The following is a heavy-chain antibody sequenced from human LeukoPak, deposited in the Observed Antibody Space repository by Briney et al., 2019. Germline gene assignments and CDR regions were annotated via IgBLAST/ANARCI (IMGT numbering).Heavy chain of an antibody. D-gene: IGHD3-9*01. CDR2: ISGSGGST. V-gene: IGHV3-23*01. Sequence: PGGSLRLSCAASGFTFSSYAMSWVRQAPGKGLEWVSSISGSGGSTYYADSVKGRFTISRDNSKNTLFLEMNSLRAEDTAVYFCAKPYDILTFDAFDIWGQGTMVTVSS. CDR1: GFTFSSYA. J-gene: IGHJ3*02. CDR3: AKPYDILTFDAFDI.